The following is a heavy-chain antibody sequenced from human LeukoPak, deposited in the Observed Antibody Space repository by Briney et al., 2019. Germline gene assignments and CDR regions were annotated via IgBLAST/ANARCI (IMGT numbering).Heavy chain of an antibody. CDR3: ARTLPRYSSSWYYFDY. Sequence: PSETLSLTCTVSGGSISSYYWSWIRQPPGKGLEWIGYIYYSGSTNYNPSLKSRVTISVDTSKNQFSLKLSSVTAADTAVYYCARTLPRYSSSWYYFDYWGQETLVTVSS. D-gene: IGHD6-13*01. CDR1: GGSISSYY. J-gene: IGHJ4*02. CDR2: IYYSGST. V-gene: IGHV4-59*01.